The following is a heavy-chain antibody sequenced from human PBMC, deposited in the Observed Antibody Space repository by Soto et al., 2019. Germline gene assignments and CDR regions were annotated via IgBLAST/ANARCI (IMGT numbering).Heavy chain of an antibody. V-gene: IGHV1-2*04. D-gene: IGHD2-21*01. CDR2: INTNSGGT. CDR3: GRDSRCGQKIHFYCMYV. J-gene: IGHJ6*02. CDR1: GYTFTGYY. Sequence: QVQLVQSGAEVKKPGASVKVSCKASGYTFTGYYMHWVRQAPGQGLEWMGWINTNSGGTNYAQKYHGLGTMTRDTCNSTDYMELSRLRSDDKAVYYCGRDSRCGQKIHFYCMYVLGQGTTVTGS.